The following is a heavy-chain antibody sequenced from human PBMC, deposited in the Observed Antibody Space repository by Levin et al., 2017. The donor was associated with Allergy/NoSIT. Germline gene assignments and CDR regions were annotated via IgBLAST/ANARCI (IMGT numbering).Heavy chain of an antibody. V-gene: IGHV3-48*02. CDR1: GFTFRSYS. CDR2: IRSSSSDI. Sequence: GGSLRLSCEASGFTFRSYSMNWVRQAPGKGLEWVSYIRSSSSDIYYSDYVKGRFTISRDNAKNSLYLHMNSLRDEDTGVYYWARAQAYGSRPVYYYYYMDVWGRGTTVTVSS. CDR3: ARAQAYGSRPVYYYYYMDV. J-gene: IGHJ6*03. D-gene: IGHD6-13*01.